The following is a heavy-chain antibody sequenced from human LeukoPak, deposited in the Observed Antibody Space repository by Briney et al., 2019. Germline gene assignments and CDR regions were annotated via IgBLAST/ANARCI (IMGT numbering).Heavy chain of an antibody. V-gene: IGHV4-34*01. Sequence: PSETLSLTCAVYGGSFSGYYWSWIRQPPGKGLEWIGEINHSGSTNYNPSLKSRVTISVDTSKNQFSLKLSSVTAADTALYYCARVQGVGYMDVWGKGTTVTVSS. CDR3: ARVQGVGYMDV. J-gene: IGHJ6*03. CDR1: GGSFSGYY. CDR2: INHSGST.